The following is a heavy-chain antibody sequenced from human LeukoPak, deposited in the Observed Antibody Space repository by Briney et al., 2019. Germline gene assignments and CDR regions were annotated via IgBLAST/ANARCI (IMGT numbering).Heavy chain of an antibody. D-gene: IGHD3-9*01. Sequence: ASVKVSCKAYGYSFIDYYIHWVRQAPGQGLEWMGWINAKNGGTYYAQKFRGRVTMTRDTPITTAYMELTRLRSDDTALYYCAREPPHYDNLSGNSIYYYGLDVWGQGTTVTVSS. J-gene: IGHJ6*02. CDR2: INAKNGGT. V-gene: IGHV1-2*02. CDR3: AREPPHYDNLSGNSIYYYGLDV. CDR1: GYSFIDYY.